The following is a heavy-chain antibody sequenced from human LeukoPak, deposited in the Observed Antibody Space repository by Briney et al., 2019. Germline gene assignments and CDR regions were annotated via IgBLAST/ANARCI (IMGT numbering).Heavy chain of an antibody. CDR3: ARGTLYSGWSYYFDY. J-gene: IGHJ4*02. V-gene: IGHV4-39*07. CDR1: GGSISLSYYY. Sequence: SETLSLTCSVSGGSISLSYYYWGWVRQPPGKALEWIGSVYYSGTTSYNPSLKSRVTISVDMSKNHFSLRLSSVTAADTAMYYCARGTLYSGWSYYFDYWGQGSQVTVSS. CDR2: VYYSGTT. D-gene: IGHD6-19*01.